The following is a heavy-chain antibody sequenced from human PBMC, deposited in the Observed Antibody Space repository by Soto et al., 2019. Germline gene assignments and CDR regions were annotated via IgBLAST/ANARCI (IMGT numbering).Heavy chain of an antibody. Sequence: SETLSLTCAVYGGSFSGYYWSWIRQPPGKGLEWIGEINHSGSTNYNPSLKSRVTISVETSKNQFSLKLSSVTAEETAVYYRTIAETDYDYIWGSYRYNDAFDIWGQGSMVTVSS. CDR2: INHSGST. CDR1: GGSFSGYY. CDR3: TIAETDYDYIWGSYRYNDAFDI. J-gene: IGHJ3*02. D-gene: IGHD3-16*02. V-gene: IGHV4-34*01.